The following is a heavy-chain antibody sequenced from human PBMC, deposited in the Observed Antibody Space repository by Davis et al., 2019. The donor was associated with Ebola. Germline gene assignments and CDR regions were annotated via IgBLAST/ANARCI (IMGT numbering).Heavy chain of an antibody. CDR2: IYYSGST. D-gene: IGHD2-2*01. CDR3: ARRIVVVPAAPSGGVDV. J-gene: IGHJ6*02. Sequence: PSETLSLTCTVSGGSISSYYWSWIRQPPGKGLEWIGYIYYSGSTNYNPSLKSRLTISVDTSKNQFSLKLSSVTAADTAVYYCARRIVVVPAAPSGGVDVWGQGTTVTVSS. CDR1: GGSISSYY. V-gene: IGHV4-59*01.